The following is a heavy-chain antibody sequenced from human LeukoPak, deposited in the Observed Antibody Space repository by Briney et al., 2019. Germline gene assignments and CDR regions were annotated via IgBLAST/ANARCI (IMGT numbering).Heavy chain of an antibody. Sequence: SETLSLTCNVLGGSIRSSNYYWGWIRPPPGKGLEWIGSIYYSGSTYYNPSLKGRGTMSVDTSNNQFSLKLTSATATDTAVYYCVRLFYYDSRGPPSWGQGTLVTVSS. J-gene: IGHJ5*02. CDR1: GGSIRSSNYY. D-gene: IGHD3-22*01. V-gene: IGHV4-39*01. CDR2: IYYSGST. CDR3: VRLFYYDSRGPPS.